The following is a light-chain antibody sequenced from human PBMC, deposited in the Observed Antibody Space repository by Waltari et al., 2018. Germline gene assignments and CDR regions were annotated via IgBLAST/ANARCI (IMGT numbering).Light chain of an antibody. CDR3: AAWDDSLSGVV. Sequence: QSVLTQPPSASGPPGQRVTISCSGSSSNIGRTSVYCYQQLPGTAPKLLIYRNNQRPSGVPDRFSGSKYGTSASLAISGLRSEDEADYYCAAWDDSLSGVVFGGGTKLTVL. V-gene: IGLV1-47*01. CDR2: RNN. CDR1: SSNIGRTS. J-gene: IGLJ2*01.